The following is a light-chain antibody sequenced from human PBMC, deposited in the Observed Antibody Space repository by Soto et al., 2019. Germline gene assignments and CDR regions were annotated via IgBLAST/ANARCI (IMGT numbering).Light chain of an antibody. J-gene: IGLJ1*01. V-gene: IGLV2-8*01. Sequence: QSALAQPPSASGSPGQSVAISCSGTSSDVGGYNFVSWYQQHPGKAPKVIIYEVTKRPSGVPDRFSGSKSGNTASLTVSGLQAEDDAHYYCSSYAGSNNRYVFGTGTQLTVL. CDR2: EVT. CDR3: SSYAGSNNRYV. CDR1: SSDVGGYNF.